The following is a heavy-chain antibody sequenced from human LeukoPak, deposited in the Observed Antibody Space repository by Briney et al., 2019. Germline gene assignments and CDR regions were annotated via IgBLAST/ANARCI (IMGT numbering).Heavy chain of an antibody. J-gene: IGHJ4*02. Sequence: SVKVSCKASGGTFSSYTISWVLQAPGQGLEWMGRIIPILGIANYAQKFQGRVTITADKSTSTAYMELSSLRSEDTAVYYCARSWIQLWSPFDYWGQGTLVTVSS. CDR2: IIPILGIA. CDR3: ARSWIQLWSPFDY. D-gene: IGHD5-18*01. CDR1: GGTFSSYT. V-gene: IGHV1-69*02.